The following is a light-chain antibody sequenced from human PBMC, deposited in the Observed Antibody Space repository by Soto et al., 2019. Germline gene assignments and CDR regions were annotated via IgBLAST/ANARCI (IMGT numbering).Light chain of an antibody. CDR1: QNVDDS. CDR2: DAS. V-gene: IGKV1-5*01. J-gene: IGKJ1*01. Sequence: DVQMTQSPSTVSASLGDRVTITCRASQNVDDSLAWYQQRPGKAPKLLIYDASILQSGVPSRFSGSGFGTEFTLTIRRLEPEDFAVYYCQQYGSSYPWTFGQGTKVEIK. CDR3: QQYGSSYPWT.